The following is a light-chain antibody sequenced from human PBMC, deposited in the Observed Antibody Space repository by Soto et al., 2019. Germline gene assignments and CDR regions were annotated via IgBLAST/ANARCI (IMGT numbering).Light chain of an antibody. J-gene: IGKJ5*01. CDR1: QSVSSK. V-gene: IGKV3D-15*01. CDR2: GAS. CDR3: QQYHSWLIT. Sequence: ILMTHAPDTLSVSPVERAALSCRASQSVSSKLAWYQQKPGQTPRRVIYGASTWGTGVSHRFTGSGSGTEFTLTLSNLQSEDFAVYYCQQYHSWLITFGQGTRLEIK.